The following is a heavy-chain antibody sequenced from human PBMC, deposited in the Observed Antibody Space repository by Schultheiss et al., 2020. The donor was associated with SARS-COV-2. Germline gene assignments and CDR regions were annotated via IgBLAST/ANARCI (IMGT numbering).Heavy chain of an antibody. CDR1: GGSISSYY. CDR3: AKDIGGGYYYYGMDV. CDR2: IYYSGST. D-gene: IGHD2-21*01. V-gene: IGHV4-59*12. Sequence: SETLSLTCTVSGGSISSYYWSWIRQPPGKGLEWIGYIYYSGSTYYNPSLKSRVTISVDKSKNQFSLKLSSVTAADTALYYCAKDIGGGYYYYGMDVWGQGTTVTVSS. J-gene: IGHJ6*02.